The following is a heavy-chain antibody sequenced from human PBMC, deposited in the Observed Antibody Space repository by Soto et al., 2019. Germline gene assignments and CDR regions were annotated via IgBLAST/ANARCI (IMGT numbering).Heavy chain of an antibody. CDR2: IYYSGST. J-gene: IGHJ6*02. CDR1: GGSISSYY. Sequence: SETLSLTCAVSGGSISSYYWSWIRQPPGKGLEWIGYIYYSGSTNYNPSLKSRVTISVDTSKNQFSLKLISVTAADTAVYYCARTSRITIFGLVPGSGPYCIDVWRQRTTVTVSS. V-gene: IGHV4-59*01. CDR3: ARTSRITIFGLVPGSGPYCIDV. D-gene: IGHD3-3*01.